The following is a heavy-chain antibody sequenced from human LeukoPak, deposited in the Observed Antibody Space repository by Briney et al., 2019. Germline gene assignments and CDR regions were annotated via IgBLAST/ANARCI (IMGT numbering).Heavy chain of an antibody. CDR2: ISSSGSTI. CDR1: GFTFSDYY. J-gene: IGHJ4*02. CDR3: ARDRDYGDYFFDY. Sequence: GGSLRLSCAASGFTFSDYYMSRIRQAPGKGLEWVSYISSSGSTIYYADSVKGRFTISRDNAKNSLYLQMNSLRAEDTAVYYCARDRDYGDYFFDYWGQGTLVTVSS. V-gene: IGHV3-11*01. D-gene: IGHD4-17*01.